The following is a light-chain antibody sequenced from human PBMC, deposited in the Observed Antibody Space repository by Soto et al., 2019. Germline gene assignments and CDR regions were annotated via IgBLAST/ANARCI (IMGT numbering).Light chain of an antibody. CDR2: ANS. CDR1: SSNIGAGFH. J-gene: IGLJ1*01. CDR3: QSYDSSLSGYV. Sequence: SVLTQPPSVSGAPGQRVTISCTGSSSNIGAGFHIHWYQQLPGTAPKLLIYANSNRPSGVPDRFSGSKSGTSASLAITGLQAEDEADYYCQSYDSSLSGYVFGTGTKLTVL. V-gene: IGLV1-40*01.